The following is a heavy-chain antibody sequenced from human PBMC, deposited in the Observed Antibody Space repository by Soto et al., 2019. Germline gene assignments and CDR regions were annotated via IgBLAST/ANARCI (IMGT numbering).Heavy chain of an antibody. CDR1: GFTFDDYA. CDR2: ISWNSGSI. CDR3: AKDISGYGGPFDY. J-gene: IGHJ4*02. D-gene: IGHD4-17*01. Sequence: PGGSLRLSCAASGFTFDDYAMHWVRQAPGKGLEWVSGISWNSGSIGYADSVKGRFTISRDNAKNSLYLQMNSLRAEDTALYYCAKDISGYGGPFDYWGQGTLVTVSS. V-gene: IGHV3-9*01.